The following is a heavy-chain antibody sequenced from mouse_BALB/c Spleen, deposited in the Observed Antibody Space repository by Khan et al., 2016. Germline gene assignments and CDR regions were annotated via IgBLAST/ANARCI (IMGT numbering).Heavy chain of an antibody. CDR1: GFTFSSYT. D-gene: IGHD4-1*01. CDR2: ISNGGGTT. V-gene: IGHV5-12-2*01. Sequence: EVALVESGGGLVQPGGSLKLSCAASGFTFSSYTMSWVRQTPEKRLEWVAYISNGGGTTYYPDTVKGRFTISRDNAKNTLYLQMSSLKSEDTAMYYCARLTGPFDYWGQGTTLTVSS. CDR3: ARLTGPFDY. J-gene: IGHJ2*01.